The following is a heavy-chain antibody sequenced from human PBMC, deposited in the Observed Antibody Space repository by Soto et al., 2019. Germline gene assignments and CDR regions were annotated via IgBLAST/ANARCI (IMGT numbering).Heavy chain of an antibody. D-gene: IGHD3-3*02. V-gene: IGHV1-18*01. J-gene: IGHJ5*02. Sequence: QVQLVQSGAEVKKSGASVKVSCKASGYTFLTYDISWVRQAPGQGLEWMGWISTKNGHTNYSQNLQGRATMTTDTSTNPAYLELRNLRSDDTAVYFCARDHFPWFDPWGQGTLVTVSS. CDR2: ISTKNGHT. CDR3: ARDHFPWFDP. CDR1: GYTFLTYD.